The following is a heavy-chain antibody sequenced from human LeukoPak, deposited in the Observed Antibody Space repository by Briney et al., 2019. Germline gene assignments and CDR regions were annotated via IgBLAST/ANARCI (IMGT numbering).Heavy chain of an antibody. V-gene: IGHV1-58*02. D-gene: IGHD5-18*01. CDR1: GFTFTSSS. J-gene: IGHJ4*02. Sequence: SVKVSCEASGFTFTSSSIQWIRQARGQRLEWIGWIVGDSTDTYYAQRFQERVTIARDMSTSTAYLELSSLRSEDTAVYYCAADPDTTMAFDCWGQGTLVTVSS. CDR2: IVGDSTDT. CDR3: AADPDTTMAFDC.